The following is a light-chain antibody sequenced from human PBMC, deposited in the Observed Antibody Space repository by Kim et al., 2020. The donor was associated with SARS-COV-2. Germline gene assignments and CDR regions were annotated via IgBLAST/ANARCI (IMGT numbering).Light chain of an antibody. Sequence: VTNYCTGARSNNGADFDVHWYQQLPGTTPKLLIFGNTNRPSGVPDRFSGSKSGTSASLAINGLQSEDEANYYYQSYDSSLSEYVFGTGTKVTVL. J-gene: IGLJ1*01. CDR1: RSNNGADFD. CDR3: QSYDSSLSEYV. V-gene: IGLV1-40*01. CDR2: GNT.